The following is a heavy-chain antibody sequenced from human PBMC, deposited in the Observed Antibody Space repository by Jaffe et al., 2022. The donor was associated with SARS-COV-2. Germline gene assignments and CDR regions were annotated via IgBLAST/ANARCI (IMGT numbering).Heavy chain of an antibody. V-gene: IGHV4-61*02. D-gene: IGHD5-18*01. Sequence: QVQLQESGPGLVKPSQTLSLTCTVSGGSISSGSYYWSWIRQPAGKGLEWIGRIYTSGSTNYNPSLKSRVTISVDTSKNQFSLKLSSVTAADTAVYYCARDGARGYSYGPYYYYYYGMDVWGQGTTVTVSS. CDR1: GGSISSGSYY. CDR2: IYTSGST. CDR3: ARDGARGYSYGPYYYYYYGMDV. J-gene: IGHJ6*02.